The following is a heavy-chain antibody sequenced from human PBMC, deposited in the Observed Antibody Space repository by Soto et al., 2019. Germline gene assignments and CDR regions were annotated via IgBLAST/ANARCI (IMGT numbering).Heavy chain of an antibody. CDR3: VRYCSGGSCPDAFDS. V-gene: IGHV3-73*01. J-gene: IGHJ3*02. CDR1: GFTFSGSA. D-gene: IGHD2-15*01. Sequence: PGGSLRLSCAASGFTFSGSAMHWVRQASGKGLEWVGRIRSKANSDATAYGASVKGRFTISRDDSKNTAYLQMDSLKTEDTAVYYCVRYCSGGSCPDAFDSWGQGTMVTVSS. CDR2: IRSKANSDAT.